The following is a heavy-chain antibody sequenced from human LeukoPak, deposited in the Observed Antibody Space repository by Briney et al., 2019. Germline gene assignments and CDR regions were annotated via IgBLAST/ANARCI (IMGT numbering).Heavy chain of an antibody. V-gene: IGHV3-49*04. J-gene: IGHJ6*02. CDR3: TRGPTQQWLYYGTDV. D-gene: IGHD5-18*01. CDR1: GFTFGDHA. CDR2: IRSKGYGGTT. Sequence: GGSLRLSCTASGFTFGDHAMSWVRQAPGKGLEWVGFIRSKGYGGTTEYAASVKGRFTISRDDSKGIAYLQMNSLKIEDTAVYCTRGPTQQWLYYGTDVWGQGTTVIVSS.